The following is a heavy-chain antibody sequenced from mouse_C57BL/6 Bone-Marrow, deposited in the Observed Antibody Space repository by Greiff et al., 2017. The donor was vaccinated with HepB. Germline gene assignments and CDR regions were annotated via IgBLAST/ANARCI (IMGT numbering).Heavy chain of an antibody. V-gene: IGHV2-9-1*01. J-gene: IGHJ4*01. CDR2: IWTGGGT. CDR1: GFSFTSYS. D-gene: IGHD1-1*01. Sequence: VQLQQSGPGLVAPSQSLSLTCTVSGFSFTSYSISWVRQPPGKGLEWLGVIWTGGGTNYNSALKSRLSISKDNSKSQVFLKMNSLQTDDTARYYWSRRSSYGWFEAMDYWGQGTSVTVSS. CDR3: SRRSSYGWFEAMDY.